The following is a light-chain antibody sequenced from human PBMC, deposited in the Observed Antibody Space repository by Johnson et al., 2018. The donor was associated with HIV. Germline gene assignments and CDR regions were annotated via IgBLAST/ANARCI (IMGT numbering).Light chain of an antibody. Sequence: QSVLTQPPSVSAAPGQKVTISCSGRSSNIGSNSVSWYQQLPGTAPKLLIYENNKRPSGIPDRFSGSKSGTSATLGITGLQTGDEADYYCGTWDSSLSAHYIFGTGTKVPVL. CDR3: GTWDSSLSAHYI. V-gene: IGLV1-51*02. CDR1: SSNIGSNS. J-gene: IGLJ1*01. CDR2: ENN.